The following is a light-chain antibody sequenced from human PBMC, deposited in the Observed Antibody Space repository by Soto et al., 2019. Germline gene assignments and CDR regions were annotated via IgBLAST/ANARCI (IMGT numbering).Light chain of an antibody. V-gene: IGKV3-20*01. CDR2: GAS. Sequence: EIVLTQSPGTLSLSPGERATLSCRASQSVSSSYLALYQQKPGQAPRLLIYGASSRATGIQDRFSGSGSGTDFTLTISRLEPDDFAVYYCQQYGSSPPNTFGQGTKLEIK. CDR1: QSVSSSY. CDR3: QQYGSSPPNT. J-gene: IGKJ2*01.